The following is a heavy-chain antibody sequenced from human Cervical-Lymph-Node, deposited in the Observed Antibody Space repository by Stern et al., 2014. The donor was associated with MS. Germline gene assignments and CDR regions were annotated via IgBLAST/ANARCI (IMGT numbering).Heavy chain of an antibody. CDR2: VSDSGRST. V-gene: IGHV3-23*04. CDR1: GFTFSAFA. CDR3: ANGASHSGRQSAGFDY. D-gene: IGHD6-19*01. Sequence: EVQLVESGGGLVQPGGSLRLSCAASGFTFSAFAMRWVRQAPGKGLEWVSTVSDSGRSTYYADSVKGRFLISRDNCQNTLSLQMNSLSAEDTAVYYCANGASHSGRQSAGFDYWGLGTLVIVSS. J-gene: IGHJ4*02.